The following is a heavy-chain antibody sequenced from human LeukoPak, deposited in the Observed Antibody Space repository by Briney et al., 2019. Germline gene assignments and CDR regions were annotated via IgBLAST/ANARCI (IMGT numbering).Heavy chain of an antibody. D-gene: IGHD3-10*01. CDR1: GGSISSYY. CDR3: ARHVSAGSGSYFKGYYYYYYMDV. V-gene: IGHV4-4*09. J-gene: IGHJ6*03. CDR2: IYTSGST. Sequence: SETLSLTCTVSGGSISSYYWSWIRQPPGKGLEWIGYIYTSGSTNCNPSLKSRVTISVDTSKNQFSLKLSSVTAADTAVYYCARHVSAGSGSYFKGYYYYYYMDVWGKGTTVTVSS.